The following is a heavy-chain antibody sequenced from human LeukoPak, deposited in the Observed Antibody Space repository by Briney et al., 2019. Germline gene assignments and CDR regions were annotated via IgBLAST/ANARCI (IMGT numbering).Heavy chain of an antibody. CDR1: GGSISSSSYY. CDR2: IYYSGST. V-gene: IGHV4-39*01. D-gene: IGHD3-22*01. Sequence: SETLSLTCTVSGGSISSSSYYWGWIRQPPGKGLEWIGSIYYSGSTYYNPSLMSRVTISVDTSKNQFSLKLSSVTAADTAVYYCARMYYYDSSGPTALDYWGQGTLVTVSS. CDR3: ARMYYYDSSGPTALDY. J-gene: IGHJ4*02.